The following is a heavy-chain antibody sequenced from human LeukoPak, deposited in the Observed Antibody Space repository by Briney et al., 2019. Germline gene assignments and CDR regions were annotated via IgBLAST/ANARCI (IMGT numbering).Heavy chain of an antibody. Sequence: ASVKVSCKASGYRFTSYGIGWVRQAPGQGLEGVGWISIYNGQTYYAQSLQDRLTMTADTSTNTVYMELRSLKTEDTAVYYCARACHLVVVTAEGAFLDPWGQGTLVTISS. CDR3: ARACHLVVVTAEGAFLDP. CDR2: ISIYNGQT. D-gene: IGHD2-21*02. V-gene: IGHV1-18*01. J-gene: IGHJ5*02. CDR1: GYRFTSYG.